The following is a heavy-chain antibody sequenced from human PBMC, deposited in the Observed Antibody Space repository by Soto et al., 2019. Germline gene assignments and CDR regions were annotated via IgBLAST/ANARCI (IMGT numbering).Heavy chain of an antibody. Sequence: EVRLVESGGGLVQPGGSLRLSCAASGFTFSSYSVNWVRQAPGKGLEWVSYIRSSGSPIYYADSVKGRFTISRDNDKNSLYLQMHSLRDEDTAVYYCARDPHSLDYWGQGTLVTVSS. CDR2: IRSSGSPI. CDR3: ARDPHSLDY. CDR1: GFTFSSYS. J-gene: IGHJ4*02. D-gene: IGHD2-21*01. V-gene: IGHV3-48*02.